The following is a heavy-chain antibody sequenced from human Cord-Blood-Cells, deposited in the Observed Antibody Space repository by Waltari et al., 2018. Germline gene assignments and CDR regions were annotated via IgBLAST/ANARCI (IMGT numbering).Heavy chain of an antibody. CDR2: FDPEDGET. V-gene: IGHV1-24*01. D-gene: IGHD4-17*01. Sequence: QVQLVQSGAEVKKPGGSVKVSCKVSGYTLTELSMHWVRQAPGIGLEWMGGFDPEDGETIYEQKFQGRVTMTEDTSTDTAYMELSSLRSEDTAVYYCATVAYGDYVARYSGFDPWGQGTLVTVSS. CDR1: GYTLTELS. CDR3: ATVAYGDYVARYSGFDP. J-gene: IGHJ5*02.